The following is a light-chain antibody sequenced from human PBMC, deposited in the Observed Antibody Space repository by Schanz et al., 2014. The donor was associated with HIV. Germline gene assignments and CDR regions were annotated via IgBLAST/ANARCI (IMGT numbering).Light chain of an antibody. Sequence: QFALTQPASVSGSPGQAITISCTGASRGYKHPPWHQQHPGRAPKLLIYDVRYRPSGVSNRFSGSKSGKTASLTISGLQAEDEADYYCSSYTTSSPRVFGGGTKLT. CDR2: DVR. V-gene: IGLV2-14*03. CDR1: SRGYKH. CDR3: SSYTTSSPRV. J-gene: IGLJ2*01.